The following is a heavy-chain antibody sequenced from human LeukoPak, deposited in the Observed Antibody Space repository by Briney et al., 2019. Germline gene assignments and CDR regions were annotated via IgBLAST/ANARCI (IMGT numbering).Heavy chain of an antibody. CDR3: AREARGSYYFDY. D-gene: IGHD1-26*01. J-gene: IGHJ4*02. Sequence: GGSLRLSCAASGFTFSSYWMHWVRQAPGKGLMWVSRINSDGSSTSYADSVKGRFTISRDNSKNTLYLQMNSLRAEDTAVYYCAREARGSYYFDYWGQGTLVTVSS. CDR1: GFTFSSYW. V-gene: IGHV3-74*01. CDR2: INSDGSST.